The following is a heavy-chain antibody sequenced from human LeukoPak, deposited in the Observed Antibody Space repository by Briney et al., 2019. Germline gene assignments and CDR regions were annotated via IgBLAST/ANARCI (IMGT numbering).Heavy chain of an antibody. Sequence: ASVKVSCKASGYTFTSYYMHWVRQAPGQGLEWMGIINPSGGSTSYAQKFQGRVTMTRDTSTSTAYMELRSLRSDDTAVYYCARHSTGYCSSTGCRGNHNWFDPWGQGTLVTVSS. CDR2: INPSGGST. CDR1: GYTFTSYY. D-gene: IGHD2-2*01. CDR3: ARHSTGYCSSTGCRGNHNWFDP. V-gene: IGHV1-46*01. J-gene: IGHJ5*02.